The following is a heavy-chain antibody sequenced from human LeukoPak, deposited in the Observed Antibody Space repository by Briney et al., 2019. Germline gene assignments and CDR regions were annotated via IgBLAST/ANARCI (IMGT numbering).Heavy chain of an antibody. CDR2: INPNSGGT. CDR1: GYTFTDYY. V-gene: IGHV1-2*02. CDR3: ARGSAHYYDSSGYYPLDY. J-gene: IGHJ4*02. D-gene: IGHD3-22*01. Sequence: ASVKVSCKASGYTFTDYYMHWVRQAPGQGLEWMGWINPNSGGTNYAQKFQGRVTMTRDTSISTAYMGLSRLRSDDTAVYYCARGSAHYYDSSGYYPLDYWGQGTLVTVSS.